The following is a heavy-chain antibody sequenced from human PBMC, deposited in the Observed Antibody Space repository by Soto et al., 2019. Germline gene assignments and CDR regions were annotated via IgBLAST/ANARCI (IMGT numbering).Heavy chain of an antibody. CDR3: TVPSGGLSHATYYYYGMDV. J-gene: IGHJ6*02. CDR2: ISYDGSNK. D-gene: IGHD3-10*01. V-gene: IGHV3-30*03. CDR1: GFTFSRYG. Sequence: GGVLRLSWGGSGFTFSRYGKHWVRQGPGKGVGGVAVISYDGSNKYYADSVKGRFTISRDNSKNTLYLQMNSLRAEDTAVYYCTVPSGGLSHATYYYYGMDVWDQGTTVTVSS.